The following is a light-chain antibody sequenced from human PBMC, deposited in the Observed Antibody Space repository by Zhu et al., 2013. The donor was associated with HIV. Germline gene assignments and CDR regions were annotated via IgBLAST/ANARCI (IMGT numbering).Light chain of an antibody. Sequence: QSVLTQPPSVSGAPGQRVTISCTGSSSNLGAPYDVHWYRHFPGTAPKLLIYGNNNRPSGVPDRFSGSKSGTSASLAITGLQAEDEAHYYCQSYDSTLSGPVVFGGGTKLTVL. V-gene: IGLV1-40*01. J-gene: IGLJ2*01. CDR2: GNN. CDR3: QSYDSTLSGPVV. CDR1: SSNLGAPYD.